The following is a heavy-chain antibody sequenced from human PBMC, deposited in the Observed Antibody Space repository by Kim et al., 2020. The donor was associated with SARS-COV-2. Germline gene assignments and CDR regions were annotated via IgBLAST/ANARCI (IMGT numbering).Heavy chain of an antibody. CDR2: IYPGDSDT. Sequence: GESLKISCKGSGYSFTSYWIGWVRQMPGKGLEWMGIIYPGDSDTRYSPSFQGQVTISADKSISTAYLQWSSLKASDTAMYYCARRLLWFGEEYYFDYWGQGTLVTVSS. D-gene: IGHD3-10*01. CDR1: GYSFTSYW. J-gene: IGHJ4*02. CDR3: ARRLLWFGEEYYFDY. V-gene: IGHV5-51*01.